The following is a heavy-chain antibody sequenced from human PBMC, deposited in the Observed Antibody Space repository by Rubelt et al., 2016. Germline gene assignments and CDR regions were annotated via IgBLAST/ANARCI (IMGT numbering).Heavy chain of an antibody. CDR1: GFTFSNAW. CDR2: IKSKTDGGTT. D-gene: IGHD3-3*01. J-gene: IGHJ6*02. CDR3: NTTGVVMSWYYYYGMDV. V-gene: IGHV3-15*01. Sequence: EVQLLESGGGLVQPGGSLRLSCAASGFTFSNAWMSWVRQAPGKGLEWVGRIKSKTDGGTTDYAAPVKGRFTISRDDSKNTLYLQMNSLKTEDTAVYYCNTTGVVMSWYYYYGMDVWGQGTTVTVSS.